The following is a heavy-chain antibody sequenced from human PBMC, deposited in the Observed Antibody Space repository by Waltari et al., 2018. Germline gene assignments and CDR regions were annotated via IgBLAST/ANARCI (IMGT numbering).Heavy chain of an antibody. V-gene: IGHV4-38-2*02. CDR1: DHHIRDAYY. CDR3: TKVPHEFIAMDV. J-gene: IGHJ6*02. CDR2: IYHSGST. Sequence: QVQLQESGPGLVKPSETLSLPCSVPDHHIRDAYYWGWVRQAPGKGLEWIGVIYHSGSTEYNPSLESRVIISVDKTKNQVSLKMNSVSATDTAVYYCTKVPHEFIAMDVWGQGTPVTVSS.